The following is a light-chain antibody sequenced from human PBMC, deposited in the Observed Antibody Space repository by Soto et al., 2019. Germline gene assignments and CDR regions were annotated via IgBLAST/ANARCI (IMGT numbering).Light chain of an antibody. J-gene: IGKJ2*01. CDR3: QHYNNWPFT. V-gene: IGKV3-15*01. Sequence: DIVMTQSPATLSVSPGARATLSCRASQSVSSNLAWYQQKPGQAPTLLIYGASARATGIPARFSGSGSGTEFTLTISSLQSADFAVYYCQHYNNWPFTFGQGTKLEI. CDR2: GAS. CDR1: QSVSSN.